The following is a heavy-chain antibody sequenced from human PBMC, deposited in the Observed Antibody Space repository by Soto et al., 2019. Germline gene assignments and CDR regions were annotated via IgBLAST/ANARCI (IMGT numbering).Heavy chain of an antibody. V-gene: IGHV4-31*03. CDR3: ARALLEVPAAMFANWFDP. CDR1: GGSISSGGYY. CDR2: IYYSGRT. D-gene: IGHD2-2*01. J-gene: IGHJ5*02. Sequence: QVQLQESGPGLVKPSQTLSLTCTVSGGSISSGGYYWSWIRQHPGKGLEWIGYIYYSGRTYYNPSLKSRVTISVDTSKNQFSLKLSSVTAADTAVYYCARALLEVPAAMFANWFDPWGQGTLVTVSS.